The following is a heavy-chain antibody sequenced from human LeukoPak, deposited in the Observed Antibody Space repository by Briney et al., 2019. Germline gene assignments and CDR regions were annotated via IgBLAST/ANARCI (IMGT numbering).Heavy chain of an antibody. CDR3: ARGRVYGGNQPYYFDY. Sequence: PSQTLSLTCTVSGGSISRGGYYWSWIRQPPGKGLEWIGHIYYSGSTYYKPPLQSRVIISVNTSKTRFSLMLSSVTAADTAVYYCARGRVYGGNQPYYFDYWGQGTLVTVSS. CDR2: IYYSGST. V-gene: IGHV4-31*03. J-gene: IGHJ4*02. CDR1: GGSISRGGYY. D-gene: IGHD4-23*01.